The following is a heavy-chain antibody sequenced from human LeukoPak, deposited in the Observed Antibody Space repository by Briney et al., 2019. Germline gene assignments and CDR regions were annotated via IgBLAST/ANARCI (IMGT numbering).Heavy chain of an antibody. CDR3: AKGRYDSSGYGDY. D-gene: IGHD3-22*01. CDR1: GFTFSSYG. Sequence: GGSLRLSCAASGFTFSSYGMHWVRQAPGKGLEWVAVISYDGSNKYYADSVKGRFTISRDNSKNTLYLQMNSLRAEDTAVYYCAKGRYDSSGYGDYWGQGTLVTVSS. V-gene: IGHV3-30*18. J-gene: IGHJ4*02. CDR2: ISYDGSNK.